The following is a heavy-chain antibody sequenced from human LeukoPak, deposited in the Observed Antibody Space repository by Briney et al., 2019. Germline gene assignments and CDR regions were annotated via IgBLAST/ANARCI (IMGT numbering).Heavy chain of an antibody. V-gene: IGHV3-53*01. D-gene: IGHD6-19*01. J-gene: IGHJ4*02. Sequence: GGSLRLSCAASEFTVSSNYMSWVRQAPGKGLEWVSVIYSGGSTYYVDSVRGRFIISRDNSKNMLYLQMNSLRAEDTAVYYCARPYNSGWYTIDYWGQGALVTVSS. CDR1: EFTVSSNY. CDR2: IYSGGST. CDR3: ARPYNSGWYTIDY.